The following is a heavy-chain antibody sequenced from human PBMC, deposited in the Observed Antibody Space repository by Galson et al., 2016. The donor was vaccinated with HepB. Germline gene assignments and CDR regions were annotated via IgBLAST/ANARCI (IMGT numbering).Heavy chain of an antibody. D-gene: IGHD2-15*01. V-gene: IGHV6-1*01. J-gene: IGHJ5*02. CDR1: GDSVSSNSAA. CDR2: TYYKSKWYN. Sequence: CAISGDSVSSNSAAWNWIRQSPSRGLEWLGRTYYKSKWYNDSAVSVKSRITINPDTSKNQFSLQLNSVTPEDTAVYYCARDLVVVGATEDSYWFDPWGQGTLVTVSS. CDR3: ARDLVVVGATEDSYWFDP.